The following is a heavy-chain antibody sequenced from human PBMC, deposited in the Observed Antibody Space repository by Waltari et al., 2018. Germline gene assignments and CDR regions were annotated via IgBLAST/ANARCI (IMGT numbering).Heavy chain of an antibody. V-gene: IGHV1-2*02. J-gene: IGHJ6*02. Sequence: QVQLVQSAAAVKKPGAAVKVSCKASGYTFIDCDIHWERQAPGQGLERMGWINPNSGGTKYAQQFQVSVTMTRGTSISTDYMDLRRLTSDDTAVLYCATVFHSASTRGYGLDVWGQGTTVTVS. CDR2: INPNSGGT. CDR3: ATVFHSASTRGYGLDV. CDR1: GYTFIDCD. D-gene: IGHD2-2*01.